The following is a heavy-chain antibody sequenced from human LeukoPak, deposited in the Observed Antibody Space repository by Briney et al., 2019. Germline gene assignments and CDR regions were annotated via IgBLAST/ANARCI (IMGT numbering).Heavy chain of an antibody. D-gene: IGHD4-17*01. CDR1: GYTFTSYG. Sequence: SVKVSCKASGYTFTSYGISWVRQAPGQGLEWMGGIIPIFGAANYAQKFQGRVTITADASTTTAYLDLSSLRSEDTAVYYCARALTTVSYYYGMDVWGQGTTVTVSS. CDR2: IIPIFGAA. V-gene: IGHV1-69*13. CDR3: ARALTTVSYYYGMDV. J-gene: IGHJ6*02.